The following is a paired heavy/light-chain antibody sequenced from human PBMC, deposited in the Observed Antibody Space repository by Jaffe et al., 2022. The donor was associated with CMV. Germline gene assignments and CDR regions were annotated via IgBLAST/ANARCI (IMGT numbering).Light chain of an antibody. J-gene: IGLJ2*01. CDR1: SSDIGGFNS. Sequence: QSALTQPASVSGPPGQPIAISCTGTSSDIGGFNSVSWYQQHPGKAPKLIIYDVSSRPSRVSNRFSGSQSGNTASLTISGLQAEDEADYYCGSYTDTGTVLFGGGTKVTVL. CDR3: GSYTDTGTVL. V-gene: IGLV2-14*03. CDR2: DVS.
Heavy chain of an antibody. CDR2: IKSDSGVT. CDR3: ARERGDYAADTNWFDP. Sequence: QVQLVQSGAEVKKPGASVRVSCEASGYTFTAYYLHWVRQAPGQGLEWMGWIKSDSGVTKYAQKFQGRVTMTRDTSISTAYMELSRLTSDDTALYYCARERGDYAADTNWFDPWGQGTLVTVSS. J-gene: IGHJ5*02. V-gene: IGHV1-2*02. D-gene: IGHD3-16*01. CDR1: GYTFTAYY.